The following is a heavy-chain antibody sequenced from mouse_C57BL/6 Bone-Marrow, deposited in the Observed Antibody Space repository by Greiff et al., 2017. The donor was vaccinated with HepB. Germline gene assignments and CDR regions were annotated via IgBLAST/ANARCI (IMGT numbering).Heavy chain of an antibody. CDR1: GFPITSGYY. CDR2: ITHSGET. CDR3: AGDRGGYDGPRAMDY. D-gene: IGHD2-2*01. J-gene: IGHJ4*01. Sequence: QVHVKQSGPGLVKPSQSLFLTCSITGFPITSGYYWIWIRQSPGKPLEWMGYITHSGETFYNPSLQSPISITRETSKNQFFLQLNSVTTEDTAMYYCAGDRGGYDGPRAMDYWGQGTSVTVSS. V-gene: IGHV12-3*01.